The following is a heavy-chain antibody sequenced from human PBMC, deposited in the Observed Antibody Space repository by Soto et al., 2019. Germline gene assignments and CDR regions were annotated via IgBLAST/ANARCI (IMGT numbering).Heavy chain of an antibody. CDR3: ARGGSSRTAFDY. CDR2: IYYSGST. V-gene: IGHV4-30-4*01. Sequence: SETLSLTCTVSGGSISSGDYYWSWIRQPPGKGLEWIGYIYYSGSTYYNPSLKSRVTISVDTSKNQFSLKLSSVTAADTAVYYCARGGSSRTAFDYWGQGTLVTISS. CDR1: GGSISSGDYY. J-gene: IGHJ4*02. D-gene: IGHD6-13*01.